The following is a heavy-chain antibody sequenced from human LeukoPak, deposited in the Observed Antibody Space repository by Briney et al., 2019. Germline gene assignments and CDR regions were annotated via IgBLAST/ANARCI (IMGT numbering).Heavy chain of an antibody. J-gene: IGHJ4*02. D-gene: IGHD3-10*01. CDR2: IIPIFGTA. CDR1: GGTFSSYA. V-gene: IGHV1-69*01. Sequence: SAKVSCKASGGTFSSYAISWVRQAPGQGLEWMGGIIPIFGTANYAQKFQGRVTITADESTSTAYMELSSLRSEDTAVYYCARARGVRDYYFDYWGQGTLVTVSS. CDR3: ARARGVRDYYFDY.